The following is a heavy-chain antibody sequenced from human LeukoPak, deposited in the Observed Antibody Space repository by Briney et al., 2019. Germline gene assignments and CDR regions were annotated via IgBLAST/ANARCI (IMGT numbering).Heavy chain of an antibody. CDR2: ISGSGGST. V-gene: IGHV3-23*01. CDR1: GFTFSSYA. CDR3: APIWFGELLSVFDY. D-gene: IGHD3-10*01. Sequence: GGSLRLSCAASGFTFSSYAMSWVRQAPGKGLEWVSAISGSGGSTNYADSVKGRFTISRDNSKNTLYLQMNSLRAEDTAVYYCAPIWFGELLSVFDYWGQGTLVTVSS. J-gene: IGHJ4*02.